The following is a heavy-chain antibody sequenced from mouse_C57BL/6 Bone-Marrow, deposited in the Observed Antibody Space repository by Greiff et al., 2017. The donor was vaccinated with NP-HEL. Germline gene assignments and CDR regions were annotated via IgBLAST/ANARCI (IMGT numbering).Heavy chain of an antibody. CDR2: IDPSDSYT. CDR1: GYTFTSYW. V-gene: IGHV1-69*01. J-gene: IGHJ2*01. D-gene: IGHD3-1*01. CDR3: ARGGLDWYFDD. Sequence: VQLQQPGAELVMPGASVKLSCKASGYTFTSYWMHWVKQRPGQGLEWIGEIDPSDSYTNYNQKFKGKSTLTVDKSSSTAYMQLSSLTSEDSAVYYCARGGLDWYFDDWGQGTTLTVSS.